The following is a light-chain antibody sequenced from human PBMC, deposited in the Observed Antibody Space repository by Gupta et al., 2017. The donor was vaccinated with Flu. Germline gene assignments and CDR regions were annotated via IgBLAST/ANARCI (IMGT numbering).Light chain of an antibody. CDR3: QQDDSTPLT. CDR1: QSVLYSSNNKNY. V-gene: IGKV4-1*01. CDR2: WAS. Sequence: DIVMTHSPDSLAVSLGERATINCKSSQSVLYSSNNKNYLAWYQQRPGQPPKLLIYWASTRESGVPDRFSGRGSGTDFTLTISSLQAEDVAVYYCQQDDSTPLTFGQGTKVEIK. J-gene: IGKJ1*01.